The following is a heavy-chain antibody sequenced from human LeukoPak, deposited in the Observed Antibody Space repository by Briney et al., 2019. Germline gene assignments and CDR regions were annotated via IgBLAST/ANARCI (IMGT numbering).Heavy chain of an antibody. CDR1: GYTFTSHY. CDR3: ARDHIRTDYYYYGMDV. CDR2: INTNTGNP. D-gene: IGHD3/OR15-3a*01. Sequence: GASVKVSCKASGYTFTSHYIHWVRQAPGQGLEWMGWINTNTGNPTYAQGFTGRFVFSLDTSVSTAYLQISSLKAEDTAVYYCARDHIRTDYYYYGMDVWGQGTTVTVSS. J-gene: IGHJ6*02. V-gene: IGHV7-4-1*02.